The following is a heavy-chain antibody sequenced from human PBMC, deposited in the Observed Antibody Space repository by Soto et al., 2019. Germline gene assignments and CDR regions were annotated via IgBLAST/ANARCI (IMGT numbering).Heavy chain of an antibody. CDR1: GGSFSSYA. CDR3: ARGDRVGDRFDI. V-gene: IGHV1-69*06. CDR2: IIPIFGTT. D-gene: IGHD2-21*01. J-gene: IGHJ3*02. Sequence: QLVQSGAEMKKPGSSVKVSCKASGGSFSSYAINWVRQAPGQGLEWMGGIIPIFGTTNYAQKFQGKFTITADKSTSTAYMELNSLRSEDTAVYYCARGDRVGDRFDIWGQGTTVIVSS.